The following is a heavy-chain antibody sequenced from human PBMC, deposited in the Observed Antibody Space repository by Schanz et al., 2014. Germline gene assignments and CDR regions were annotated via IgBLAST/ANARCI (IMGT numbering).Heavy chain of an antibody. CDR1: GFIFSNSW. CDR2: SRNKGHSYTS. D-gene: IGHD3-9*01. CDR3: ARRNFYDKSAAFDY. V-gene: IGHV3-72*01. J-gene: IGHJ4*02. Sequence: EVQLVESGGGLVQPGGSLRLSCAASGFIFSNSWMSWVRQAPGKGLEWVGHSRNKGHSYTSEYAASVKGRFTISRDESESSLYLQMDSLKTEDTAVYYCARRNFYDKSAAFDYWGQGSLVTVSS.